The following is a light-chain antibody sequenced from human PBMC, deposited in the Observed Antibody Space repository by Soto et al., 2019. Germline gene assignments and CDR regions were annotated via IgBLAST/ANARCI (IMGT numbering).Light chain of an antibody. CDR1: QSVSSSY. CDR3: QQYGSSPRT. V-gene: IGKV3-20*01. J-gene: IGKJ1*01. CDR2: GAS. Sequence: EIVLTQSPGTLSLSPGERATLSCRASQSVSSSYLAWYQQTPGQAPRLLIYGASSRATGIPDRFSGSGSGTDFTLTISRLEPEDFAVYYCQQYGSSPRTFGQGTNVEIK.